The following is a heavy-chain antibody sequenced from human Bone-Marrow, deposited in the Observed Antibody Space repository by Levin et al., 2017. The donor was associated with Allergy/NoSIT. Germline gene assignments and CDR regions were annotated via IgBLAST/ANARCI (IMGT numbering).Heavy chain of an antibody. CDR3: TREWASDY. CDR2: IRAKAYGETT. D-gene: IGHD1-26*01. Sequence: TGGSLRLSCTTSGFTFGDYAMSWIRQAPGKGLQWVGYIRAKAYGETTEWTTDYAASVKGRFIISRDDSKSIAYLQMNSLKTEDTAVYYCTREWASDYWGQGTLVTVSS. CDR1: GFTFGDYA. V-gene: IGHV3-49*03. J-gene: IGHJ4*02.